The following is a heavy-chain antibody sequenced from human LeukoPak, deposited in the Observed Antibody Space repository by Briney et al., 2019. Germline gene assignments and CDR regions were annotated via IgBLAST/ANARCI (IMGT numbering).Heavy chain of an antibody. V-gene: IGHV3-66*01. J-gene: IGHJ4*02. CDR1: GFTFSSNY. D-gene: IGHD4-11*01. CDR3: ARGRVDYDY. Sequence: PGGSLRLSCAASGFTFSSNYMTWVRQAPGKGLEWVSVIYSGGTTYYSDSVKGRFTISRDISDNTLYLQMNSLRAEDTAVYYCARGRVDYDYWGQGTLVTVSS. CDR2: IYSGGTT.